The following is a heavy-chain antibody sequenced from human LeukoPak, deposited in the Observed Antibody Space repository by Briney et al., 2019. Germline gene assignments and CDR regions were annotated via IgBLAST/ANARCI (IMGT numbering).Heavy chain of an antibody. CDR3: VTGGSSWYYFDY. J-gene: IGHJ4*02. D-gene: IGHD6-13*01. CDR1: GFTFSSYA. CDR2: ISSNGGST. V-gene: IGHV3-64D*06. Sequence: AGTLSLSCSASGFTFSSYAMHWVGQAPGKELKYVSAISSNGGSTYYADSVKGRFTISRDNSKNTLDLQMSSLRAEETAVDYGVTGGSSWYYFDYWVGGTLVAVPS.